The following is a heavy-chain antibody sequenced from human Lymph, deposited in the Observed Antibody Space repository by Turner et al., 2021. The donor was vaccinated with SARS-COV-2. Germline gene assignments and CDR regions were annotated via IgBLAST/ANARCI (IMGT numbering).Heavy chain of an antibody. CDR3: ARIQLYCSGGSCYPAYHYYGMDV. J-gene: IGHJ6*02. D-gene: IGHD2-15*01. Sequence: VTLWDSGPALVQPTQTLTLPCPFSGFSLRSRGLCVCWIRQPPGKALELLACIDWDDDTYYSTSLKNRLTISNDTSKNQVVLTMTNMDPVDTATYYGARIQLYCSGGSCYPAYHYYGMDVWGQGTTVTVSS. CDR2: IDWDDDT. V-gene: IGHV2-70*11. CDR1: GFSLRSRGLC.